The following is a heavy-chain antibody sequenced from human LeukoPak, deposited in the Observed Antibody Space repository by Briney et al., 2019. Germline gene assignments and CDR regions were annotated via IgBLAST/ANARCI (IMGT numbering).Heavy chain of an antibody. CDR3: ARLSSIAVATFDNWFDP. V-gene: IGHV5-51*01. J-gene: IGHJ5*02. D-gene: IGHD5-12*01. CDR1: GYSFTSYW. CDR2: IYPGDSDT. Sequence: GESLKISCKGSGYSFTSYWIGWVRQMPGKGLEWMGIIYPGDSDTRYSPSFQGQVTISADKSISTAYLQRSSLKASDTAMYYCARLSSIAVATFDNWFDPWGQGTLVTVSS.